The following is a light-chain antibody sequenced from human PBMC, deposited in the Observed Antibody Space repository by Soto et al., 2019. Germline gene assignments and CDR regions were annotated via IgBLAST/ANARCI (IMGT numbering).Light chain of an antibody. CDR1: QNLHSF. V-gene: IGKV3-11*01. CDR3: QQRRSWPRA. Sequence: EIVLTQSPATLSVSPWERVTLSCMASQNLHSFLNWYQQRPGQAPRPLIYDGSKRAAGVPDRISGDGSGTDYTLTISSLEPEDFAVYYCQQRRSWPRAFGQGTKVDIK. J-gene: IGKJ1*01. CDR2: DGS.